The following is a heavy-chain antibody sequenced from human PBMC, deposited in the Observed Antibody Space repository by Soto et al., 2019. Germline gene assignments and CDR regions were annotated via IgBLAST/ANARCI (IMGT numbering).Heavy chain of an antibody. CDR1: GYTFTSYG. CDR2: ISAYNGNT. CDR3: ARVKGVTMVRGVNCWFDP. V-gene: IGHV1-18*01. D-gene: IGHD3-10*01. Sequence: GASVKVSCKASGYTFTSYGISWVRQAPGQGLEWMGWISAYNGNTNYAQKLQGRVTMTTDTSTSTAYMELRSLRSDDTAVYYCARVKGVTMVRGVNCWFDPWGQGTLVTVSS. J-gene: IGHJ5*02.